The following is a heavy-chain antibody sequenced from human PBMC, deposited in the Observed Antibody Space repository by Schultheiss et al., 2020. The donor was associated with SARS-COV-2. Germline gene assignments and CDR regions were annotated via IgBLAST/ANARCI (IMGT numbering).Heavy chain of an antibody. V-gene: IGHV1-69*13. D-gene: IGHD4-11*01. CDR3: ARSATRLASRMDV. CDR1: GGTFSSYA. Sequence: SVKVSCKASGGTFSSYAISWVRQAPGQGLEWMGGIIPIFGTANYAQKFQGRVTITADESTSTAYMELSSLRSEDTAVYYWARSATRLASRMDVWGQGATVTVSS. J-gene: IGHJ6*02. CDR2: IIPIFGTA.